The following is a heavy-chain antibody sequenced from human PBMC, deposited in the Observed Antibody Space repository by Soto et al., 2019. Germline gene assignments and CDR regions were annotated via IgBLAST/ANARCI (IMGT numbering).Heavy chain of an antibody. Sequence: ASVKVSCKASGGTFSSYAISWVRQAPGQGLEWMGGIIPIFGTANYAQKFQGRVTITADESTSTAYMELSSLRSEDTAVYYCARFNPRDYGPLDYWCQGTLVTVSS. D-gene: IGHD3-10*01. J-gene: IGHJ4*02. CDR2: IIPIFGTA. V-gene: IGHV1-69*13. CDR3: ARFNPRDYGPLDY. CDR1: GGTFSSYA.